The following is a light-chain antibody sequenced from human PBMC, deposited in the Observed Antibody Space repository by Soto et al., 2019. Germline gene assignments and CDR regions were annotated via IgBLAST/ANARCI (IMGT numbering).Light chain of an antibody. CDR1: QSVSSSS. J-gene: IGKJ2*01. CDR3: QLYGSSPPYI. CDR2: TAS. Sequence: EIVLTQSPGTVSLSPGERATLSCRASQSVSSSSLAWYQQRPGQAPRPLIFTASSRATGTPDRFSGSGSGTAFTLTISRLEPEDFAVYYCQLYGSSPPYIFGPGTKVDIK. V-gene: IGKV3-20*01.